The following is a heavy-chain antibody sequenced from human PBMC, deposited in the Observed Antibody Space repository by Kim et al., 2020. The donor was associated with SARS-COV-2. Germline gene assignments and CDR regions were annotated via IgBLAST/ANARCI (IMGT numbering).Heavy chain of an antibody. V-gene: IGHV3-30-3*01. D-gene: IGHD2-2*01. CDR1: EFTFSSYA. J-gene: IGHJ6*02. CDR3: TRDPYCTSINCFRFGMDV. CDR2: ISYDGSNK. Sequence: GGSLRLSCAASEFTFSSYAMHWVRRAPGKGLEWVAVISYDGSNKYYADSVKGRFTISRDNSKNTLYLQMNSLRAEDTAVYYCTRDPYCTSINCFRFGMDVWGQGTTVTVSS.